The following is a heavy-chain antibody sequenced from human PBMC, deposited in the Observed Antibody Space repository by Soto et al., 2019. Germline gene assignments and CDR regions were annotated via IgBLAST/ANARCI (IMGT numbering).Heavy chain of an antibody. D-gene: IGHD4-4*01. Sequence: QVQLVESGGGVVQPGRSLRLSCAASGFTFSDSGMHWVRQAPGKGLEWVAAISHDGSNEFYAESLRARFTISRVKSNSMLYLQMTSLRTEDTALYSCSKSVQYCQGTTWSPEACDLWGQGTGLTVSS. J-gene: IGHJ3*01. V-gene: IGHV3-30*18. CDR1: GFTFSDSG. CDR3: SKSVQYCQGTTWSPEACDL. CDR2: ISHDGSNE.